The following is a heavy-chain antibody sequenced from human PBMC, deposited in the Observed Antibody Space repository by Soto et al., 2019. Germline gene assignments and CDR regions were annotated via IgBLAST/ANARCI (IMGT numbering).Heavy chain of an antibody. Sequence: PAGSLALCCAASGLTFSSYGMHWVCQAPGKGLEWVAVISYDGSNKYYADSVKGRFTISRDNSKNTLYLQMNSLKASDTAIYYCARGGIAYWYFDLWGRGTPVTACS. D-gene: IGHD1-26*01. CDR2: ISYDGSNK. CDR3: ARGGIAYWYFDL. V-gene: IGHV3-33*05. CDR1: GLTFSSYG. J-gene: IGHJ2*01.